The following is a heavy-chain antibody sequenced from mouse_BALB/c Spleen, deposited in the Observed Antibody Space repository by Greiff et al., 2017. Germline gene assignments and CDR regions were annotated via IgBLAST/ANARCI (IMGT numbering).Heavy chain of an antibody. D-gene: IGHD1-1*01. J-gene: IGHJ2*01. Sequence: EVQGVESGGGLVQPGGSLKLSCAASGFTFSSYGMSWVRQTPDKRLELVATINSNGGSTYYPDSVKGRFTISRDNAKNTLYLQMSSLKSEDTAMYYCARGVTTGYFDYWGQGTTLTVSS. CDR1: GFTFSSYG. V-gene: IGHV5-6-3*01. CDR2: INSNGGST. CDR3: ARGVTTGYFDY.